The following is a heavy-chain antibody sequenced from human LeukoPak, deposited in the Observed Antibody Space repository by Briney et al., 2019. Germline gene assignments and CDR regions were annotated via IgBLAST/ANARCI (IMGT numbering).Heavy chain of an antibody. J-gene: IGHJ4*02. CDR2: INPNSGGT. Sequence: ASVKVSCKASGYTFTNYGISWVRQAPGQGLEWMGWINPNSGGTNYAQKFQGRVTMTSDTSINTAYMELRRLRSDDTAVYYCARDPGANYFDYWGQGTQVTVSS. D-gene: IGHD7-27*01. CDR3: ARDPGANYFDY. V-gene: IGHV1-2*02. CDR1: GYTFTNYG.